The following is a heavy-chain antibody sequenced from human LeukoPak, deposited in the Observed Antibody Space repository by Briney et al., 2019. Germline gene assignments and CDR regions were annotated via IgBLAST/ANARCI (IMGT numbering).Heavy chain of an antibody. J-gene: IGHJ6*02. Sequence: GGSLRLSCAASGFTFSSYATHWIRQAPGKGLEYVSAISSNGGSTYYANSVKGRFTISRDNSKNTLYLQMGSLRAEDMAVYYCARAEYCSGGSCTMSFWLDGMDVWGQGTTVTVSS. CDR2: ISSNGGST. CDR3: ARAEYCSGGSCTMSFWLDGMDV. D-gene: IGHD2-15*01. V-gene: IGHV3-64*01. CDR1: GFTFSSYA.